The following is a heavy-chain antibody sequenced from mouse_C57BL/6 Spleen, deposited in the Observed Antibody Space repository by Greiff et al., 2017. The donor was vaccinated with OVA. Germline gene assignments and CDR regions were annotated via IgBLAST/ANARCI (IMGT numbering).Heavy chain of an antibody. J-gene: IGHJ4*01. D-gene: IGHD1-1*01. CDR2: IGPGSGST. CDR3: ARGYGSSYAYYYAMDY. V-gene: IGHV1-77*01. CDR1: GYTFTDYY. Sequence: VQLQQSGAELVKPGASVKISCKASGYTFTDYYINWVKQRPGQGLEWIGKIGPGSGSTYYNEKFKGKATLTADKSSSTAYMQLSSLTSEDSAVYFCARGYGSSYAYYYAMDYWGQGTSGTVSS.